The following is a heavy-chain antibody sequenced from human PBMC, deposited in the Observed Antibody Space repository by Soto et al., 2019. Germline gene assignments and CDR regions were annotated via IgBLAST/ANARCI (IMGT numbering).Heavy chain of an antibody. CDR1: GYTFTSYY. CDR3: ARDYGPLGYCTNGVCFNPKYYYYYGMDV. D-gene: IGHD2-8*01. V-gene: IGHV1-46*01. CDR2: INPSGGST. J-gene: IGHJ6*02. Sequence: ASVKVSCKASGYTFTSYYMHWVRQAPGQGLEWMGIINPSGGSTSYAQKFQGRVTMTRDTSTSTVYMELSSLRSEDTAVYYCARDYGPLGYCTNGVCFNPKYYYYYGMDVWGQGTTVTVSS.